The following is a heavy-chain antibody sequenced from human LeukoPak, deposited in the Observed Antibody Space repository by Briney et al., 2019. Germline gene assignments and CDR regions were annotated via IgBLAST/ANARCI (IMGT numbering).Heavy chain of an antibody. V-gene: IGHV4-34*01. Sequence: PSETLSLTCAVYGGSFSGYYWSWIRQPPGKGLEWIGEINHSGSTSYNPSLKSRVTISVDTSKNQFSLKLSSVTAADTAVYYCARKRWLQFAYDYWGQGTLVTVSS. J-gene: IGHJ4*02. CDR2: INHSGST. CDR3: ARKRWLQFAYDY. CDR1: GGSFSGYY. D-gene: IGHD5-12*01.